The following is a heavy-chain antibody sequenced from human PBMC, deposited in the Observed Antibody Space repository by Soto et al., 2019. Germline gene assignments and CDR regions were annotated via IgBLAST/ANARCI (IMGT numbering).Heavy chain of an antibody. J-gene: IGHJ5*02. CDR1: GGSISSYY. V-gene: IGHV4-59*08. CDR3: ARGRGKKYSGYDP. D-gene: IGHD5-12*01. CDR2: IYYSGST. Sequence: SETLSLTCTVSGGSISSYYWSWIRQPPGKGLEWIGYIYYSGSTNYNPSLKSRVTISVDTSKNQFSLKLSSVTAADTAVYYCARGRGKKYSGYDPWGQGTLVTVSS.